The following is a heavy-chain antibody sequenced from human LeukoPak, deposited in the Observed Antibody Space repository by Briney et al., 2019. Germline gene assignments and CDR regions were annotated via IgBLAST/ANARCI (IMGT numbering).Heavy chain of an antibody. D-gene: IGHD4-11*01. CDR1: GETFTGYY. V-gene: IGHV1-2*02. J-gene: IGHJ6*03. CDR3: ARADYSHRYYYYMDV. CDR2: INPNSGVT. Sequence: SVNLSCTASGETFTGYYMHCGRQSPGQGLEWMGGINPNSGVTNYAQKFQGRVNITSDTSISTAYMELSRLRSDDTAVYYCARADYSHRYYYYMDVWGKGTTVTISS.